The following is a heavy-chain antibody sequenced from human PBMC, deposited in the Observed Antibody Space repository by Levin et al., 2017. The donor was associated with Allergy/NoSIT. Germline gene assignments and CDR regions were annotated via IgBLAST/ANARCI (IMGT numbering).Heavy chain of an antibody. D-gene: IGHD6-6*01. J-gene: IGHJ5*02. CDR2: ISWNSGSI. CDR1: GFTFDDYA. V-gene: IGHV3-9*01. Sequence: QSGGSLRLSCAASGFTFDDYAMHWVRQAPGKGLEWVSGISWNSGSIGYADSVKGRFTISRDNAKNSLYLQMNSLRAEDTALYYCAKVYSSSSGGGWFDPWGQGTLVTVSS. CDR3: AKVYSSSSGGGWFDP.